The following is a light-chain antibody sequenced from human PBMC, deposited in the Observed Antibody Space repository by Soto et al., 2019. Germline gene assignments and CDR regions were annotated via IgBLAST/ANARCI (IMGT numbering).Light chain of an antibody. CDR3: QQTESYPSP. CDR2: AAS. CDR1: QVISIF. V-gene: IGKV1-9*01. Sequence: IQLTQSPSSLSASLGDRATITCRASQVISIFLAWYQQNPGKAPKLLIFAASTLQSGVPSRFSGSGSGTDFTLTISSLQPEDFATYYCQQTESYPSPFGGGTKV. J-gene: IGKJ4*01.